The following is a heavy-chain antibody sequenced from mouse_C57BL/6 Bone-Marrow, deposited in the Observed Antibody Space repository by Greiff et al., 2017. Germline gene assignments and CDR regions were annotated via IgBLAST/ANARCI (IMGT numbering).Heavy chain of an antibody. V-gene: IGHV1-52*01. CDR1: GYTFTSYW. CDR2: IDPSDSET. D-gene: IGHD1-1*01. CDR3: ARSGLLRSWVAY. Sequence: QVQLQQPGAELVRPGSSVKLSCKASGYTFTSYWMHWVKQRPIQGLEWIGNIDPSDSETHYNQKFKDKATLTVDKSSSTAYMQLSNLTPEDSAVYYCARSGLLRSWVAYRGQGTLVTVSA. J-gene: IGHJ3*01.